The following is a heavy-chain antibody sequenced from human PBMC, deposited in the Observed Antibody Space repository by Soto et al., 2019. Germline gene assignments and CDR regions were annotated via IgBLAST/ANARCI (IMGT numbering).Heavy chain of an antibody. V-gene: IGHV1-2*04. CDR2: INPNSGGT. J-gene: IGHJ6*02. D-gene: IGHD2-15*01. CDR1: GYTFTDYY. Sequence: GASVKVSCKASGYTFTDYYMLWVRQAPGQGLEWMGWINPNSGGTNYAQKFQGWVTMTRDTSISTAYMELSRLRSDDTAVYYCARDAAGQQGDPVYYYYGMDVWGQGTTVTVSS. CDR3: ARDAAGQQGDPVYYYYGMDV.